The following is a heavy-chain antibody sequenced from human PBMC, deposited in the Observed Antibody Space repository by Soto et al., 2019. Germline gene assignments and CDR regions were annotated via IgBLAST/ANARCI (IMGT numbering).Heavy chain of an antibody. CDR1: GFTFSSYS. J-gene: IGHJ6*02. Sequence: GGSLRLSCAASGFTFSSYSMNWVRQAPGKGLEWVSYISSSSSTIYYADSVKGRFTISRDNAKNSLYLQMNSLRDEDTAVYYCARELPRALYYYYGMDVWGQGTTVTVSS. V-gene: IGHV3-48*02. CDR2: ISSSSSTI. D-gene: IGHD2-21*01. CDR3: ARELPRALYYYYGMDV.